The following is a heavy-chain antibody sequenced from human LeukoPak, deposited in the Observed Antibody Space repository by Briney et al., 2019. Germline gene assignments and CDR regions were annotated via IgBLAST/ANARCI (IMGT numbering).Heavy chain of an antibody. J-gene: IGHJ4*02. V-gene: IGHV3-7*01. Sequence: GGSLRLSCVASGFTFCLDWMSWVRQAPGKGLEWVASVKQDGIETQYVDSVKGRFTISRDNAKNSVYLQMNSLRVEDTAVYYCARDGTGFDYWGQGTLVTVSS. CDR2: VKQDGIET. D-gene: IGHD2-8*02. CDR3: ARDGTGFDY. CDR1: GFTFCLDW.